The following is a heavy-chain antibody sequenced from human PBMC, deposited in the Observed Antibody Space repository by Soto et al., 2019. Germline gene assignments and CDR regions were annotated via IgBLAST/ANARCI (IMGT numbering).Heavy chain of an antibody. CDR1: GFTFSSYA. Sequence: GGSLRLSCAASGFTFSSYAMHWVRQAPGKGLEWVAVISYDGSNKYYADSVKGRFTISRDNSKNTLYLQMNSLRAEDTAVHYCAREHYVSSGYSPALDYWGQGTLVTVSS. CDR2: ISYDGSNK. J-gene: IGHJ4*02. D-gene: IGHD3-22*01. V-gene: IGHV3-30-3*01. CDR3: AREHYVSSGYSPALDY.